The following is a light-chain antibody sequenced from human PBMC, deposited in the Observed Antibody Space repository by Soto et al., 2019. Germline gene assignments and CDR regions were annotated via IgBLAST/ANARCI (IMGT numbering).Light chain of an antibody. J-gene: IGKJ1*01. Sequence: EIVMTQSPATLSVSPGERATLSCRASQSVSSNLAWYQQKPGQAPRLLIYGASTRATGIPARFSGSGSGTEFTLTISSLQSEDFAVYYCHQYNNWPRTF. V-gene: IGKV3-15*01. CDR1: QSVSSN. CDR2: GAS. CDR3: HQYNNWPRT.